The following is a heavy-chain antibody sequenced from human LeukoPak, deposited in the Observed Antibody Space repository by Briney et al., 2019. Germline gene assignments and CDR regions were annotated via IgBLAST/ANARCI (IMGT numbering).Heavy chain of an antibody. J-gene: IGHJ4*02. V-gene: IGHV3-15*01. CDR3: TTDSRKYQRRGGLWGSYDTPNTQFDY. CDR1: GFTFSNAW. Sequence: GGSLRLSCAASGFTFSNAWMSWVRQAPGKGLEWVGRIKSKTDGGTTDYAAPVKGRFTISRDDSKNTLYLQMNSLKTEDTAMYYCTTDSRKYQRRGGLWGSYDTPNTQFDYWGQGTLVTVSS. D-gene: IGHD3-16*01. CDR2: IKSKTDGGTT.